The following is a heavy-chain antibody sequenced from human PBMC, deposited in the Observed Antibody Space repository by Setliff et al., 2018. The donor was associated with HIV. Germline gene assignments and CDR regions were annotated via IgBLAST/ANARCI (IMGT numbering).Heavy chain of an antibody. D-gene: IGHD3-16*01. CDR3: ATILDGLRHFEN. Sequence: ASVKVSCKASGYTFTNNVIHWVRQAPGQRLEWMGWIHAGSGDTQYSQKFQGRVTITRDTSASTVYMELSSLRSEDTAMYYCATILDGLRHFENWGQGTLVTVSS. V-gene: IGHV1-3*01. CDR1: GYTFTNNV. CDR2: IHAGSGDT. J-gene: IGHJ4*02.